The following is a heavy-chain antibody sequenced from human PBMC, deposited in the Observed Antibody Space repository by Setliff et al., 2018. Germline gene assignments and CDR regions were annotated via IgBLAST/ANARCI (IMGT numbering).Heavy chain of an antibody. CDR3: ARGIPAYDFWSGYYIGYYYYMDV. CDR1: GGSISSSSYY. Sequence: SETLSLTCTVSGGSISSSSYYWGWIRQPPGKGLEWTGSISYSGSTYYNPSLKSRVTISVDTSKNQFSLKLSSVTAADTAVYYCARGIPAYDFWSGYYIGYYYYMDVWGKGTTVTVSS. CDR2: ISYSGST. V-gene: IGHV4-39*07. D-gene: IGHD3-3*01. J-gene: IGHJ6*03.